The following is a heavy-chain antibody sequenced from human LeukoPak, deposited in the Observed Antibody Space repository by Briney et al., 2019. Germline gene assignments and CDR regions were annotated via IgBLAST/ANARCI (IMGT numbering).Heavy chain of an antibody. J-gene: IGHJ6*03. CDR2: IKQDGSEK. CDR3: ARDLRYSSTPYYYYYYMDV. CDR1: GFTFSSYW. D-gene: IGHD6-19*01. V-gene: IGHV3-7*01. Sequence: GGSLRLSCAASGFTFSSYWMSWVRQAPGKGLEWVANIKQDGSEKYYVDSVKGRFTISRDNAKNSLYLQMNSLRAEDTAVYYCARDLRYSSTPYYYYYYMDVWGKGTTVTVSS.